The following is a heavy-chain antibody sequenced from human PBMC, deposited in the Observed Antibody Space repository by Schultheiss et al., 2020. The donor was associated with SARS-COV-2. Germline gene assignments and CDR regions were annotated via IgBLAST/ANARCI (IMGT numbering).Heavy chain of an antibody. CDR3: ASCGVEMATIRHCDAFDI. J-gene: IGHJ3*02. V-gene: IGHV3-30*04. Sequence: GGSLRLSCAASGFTFSSYAMHWVRQAPGKGLEWVAVISYDGSNKYYADSVKGRFTISRDNARDSLYLQMNSLRVEDTAVYYCASCGVEMATIRHCDAFDIWGQGTMVTVSS. CDR2: ISYDGSNK. D-gene: IGHD5-24*01. CDR1: GFTFSSYA.